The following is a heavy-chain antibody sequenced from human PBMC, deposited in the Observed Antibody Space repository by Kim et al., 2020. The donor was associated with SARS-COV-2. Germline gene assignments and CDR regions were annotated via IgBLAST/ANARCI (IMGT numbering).Heavy chain of an antibody. J-gene: IGHJ6*02. CDR3: ARDRGVAGTGGMDV. CDR1: GGSISSYY. D-gene: IGHD6-19*01. CDR2: IYYSGST. Sequence: SETLSLTCTVSGGSISSYYWSWIRQPPGKGLEWIGYIYYSGSTNYNPSLKSRVTISVDTSKNQFSLKLSSVTAADTAVYYCARDRGVAGTGGMDVWGQGTTVTVSS. V-gene: IGHV4-59*13.